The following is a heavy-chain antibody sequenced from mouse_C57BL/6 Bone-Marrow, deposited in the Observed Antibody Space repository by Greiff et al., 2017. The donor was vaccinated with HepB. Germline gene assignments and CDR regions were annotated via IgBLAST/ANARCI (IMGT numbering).Heavy chain of an antibody. CDR1: GYTFTDYT. Sequence: QVQLQQSEAELVKPGASVKISCKASGYTFTDYTIHWMKQRPEQGLEWIGYIYPRDGSTKYNEKFKGKATLTADKSSSTAYMQLNSLTSEDSAVYFCAIRVYYYALYYWGQGTSVTVSS. V-gene: IGHV1-78*01. CDR3: AIRVYYYALYY. J-gene: IGHJ4*01. CDR2: IYPRDGST.